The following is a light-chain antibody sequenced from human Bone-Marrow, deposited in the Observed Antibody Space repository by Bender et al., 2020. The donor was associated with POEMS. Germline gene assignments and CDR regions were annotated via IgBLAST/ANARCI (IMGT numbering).Light chain of an antibody. Sequence: QSALTQPRSVSGSPGQSVTISCTGTSSDVGGNNYVSWYQQYPGKAPKLMIYDVIKRPSGVPDRFSGSKSGNTASLTISGLQTEDEADYYCCSGTYTFDKVFGTGTKVTVL. CDR1: SSDVGGNNY. CDR3: CSGTYTFDKV. J-gene: IGLJ1*01. CDR2: DVI. V-gene: IGLV2-11*01.